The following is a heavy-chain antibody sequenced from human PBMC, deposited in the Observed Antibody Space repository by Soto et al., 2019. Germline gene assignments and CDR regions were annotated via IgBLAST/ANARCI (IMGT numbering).Heavy chain of an antibody. V-gene: IGHV1-46*01. CDR3: AITKREVIAAAVTDRYGMDV. CDR1: GYILSSYN. CDR2: INPSGGRT. Sequence: ASVKVSCKASGYILSSYNMHWVRQAPGQGLEWMGIINPSGGRTSYAQKFQDRVTMTRDTSTSTVYMELRSLRSDDTAVYYCAITKREVIAAAVTDRYGMDVWGQGTKVTVSS. J-gene: IGHJ6*02. D-gene: IGHD6-13*01.